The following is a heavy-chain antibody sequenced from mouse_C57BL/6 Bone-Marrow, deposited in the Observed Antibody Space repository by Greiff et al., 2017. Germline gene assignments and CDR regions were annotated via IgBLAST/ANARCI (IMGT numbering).Heavy chain of an antibody. V-gene: IGHV1-19*01. Sequence: EVQLQQSGPVLVKPGASVKMSCKASGYTFTDYYMNWVKQSHGKSLEWIGVINPYNGGTSYNQKFKGKATLTVDKSSSTAYMELNSLTSEDSAVYYCERQLRAWFAYWGQGTLVTVSA. CDR3: ERQLRAWFAY. D-gene: IGHD3-2*02. CDR2: INPYNGGT. CDR1: GYTFTDYY. J-gene: IGHJ3*01.